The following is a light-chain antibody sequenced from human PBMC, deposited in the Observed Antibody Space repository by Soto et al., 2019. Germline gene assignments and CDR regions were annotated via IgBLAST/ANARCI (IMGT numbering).Light chain of an antibody. Sequence: EIVMTQSPATLSVSPGERATLSCTASQIISSNLAWYQQKPGQAPRLLIYGASTRATGIPARFSGSGSGTEFTLTISSLQPEDVAVYYCLQFNNWLTWTFGQGTRVEI. J-gene: IGKJ1*01. CDR2: GAS. CDR1: QIISSN. V-gene: IGKV3-15*01. CDR3: LQFNNWLTWT.